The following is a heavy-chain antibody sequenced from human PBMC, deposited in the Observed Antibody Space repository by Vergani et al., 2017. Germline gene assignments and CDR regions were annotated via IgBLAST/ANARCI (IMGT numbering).Heavy chain of an antibody. CDR3: AHRSWFYGSGSYGDY. CDR1: GFSLSTSGVG. D-gene: IGHD3-10*01. V-gene: IGHV2-5*02. Sequence: QITLKESGPTLVKPTQTLTLTCTFSGFSLSTSGVGVGWIRQPPGTALEWLALIYWDDDKRYIPSLKSRLTNTKDTSKNQLVLTMTNMDPVDTATYYCAHRSWFYGSGSYGDYWGQGTLVTVSS. CDR2: IYWDDDK. J-gene: IGHJ4*02.